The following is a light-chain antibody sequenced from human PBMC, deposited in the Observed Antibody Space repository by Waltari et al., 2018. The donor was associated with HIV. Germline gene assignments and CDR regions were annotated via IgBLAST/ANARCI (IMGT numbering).Light chain of an antibody. CDR2: AAF. V-gene: IGKV1-39*01. CDR1: QRTSSY. J-gene: IGKJ2*01. CDR3: QQSYSSPPT. Sequence: DLQMTQSPSSLSASVGDRVNIPYRPPQRTSSYLHWYQQKPGKAPKLLISAAFNLQSGVPARFSGGRSGTDFTLTIGSLQVEDLATYYCQQSYSSPPTFGQGTNLEIK.